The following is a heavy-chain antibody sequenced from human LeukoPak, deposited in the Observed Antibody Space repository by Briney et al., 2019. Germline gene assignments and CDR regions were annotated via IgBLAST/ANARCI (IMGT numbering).Heavy chain of an antibody. D-gene: IGHD3-3*01. CDR3: AKDRGIWSGYWSY. Sequence: GGSLRLSCAASGFTFSSYGMHWVRQAPGKGLEWVAFIRYDGSNKYYADSVKGRFTISRDNSRNTLYLQMNSLRAEDTAVYYCAKDRGIWSGYWSYWGQRTLVTVSS. CDR1: GFTFSSYG. V-gene: IGHV3-30*02. J-gene: IGHJ4*02. CDR2: IRYDGSNK.